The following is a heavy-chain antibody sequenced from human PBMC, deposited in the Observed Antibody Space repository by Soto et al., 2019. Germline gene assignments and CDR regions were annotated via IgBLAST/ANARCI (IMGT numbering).Heavy chain of an antibody. Sequence: EVQLVESGGDLVKPGGSLRLSCVVSGFTFRNAWMSWVRKAPGRGLEWIGRIKPIADGGTAEYAAPMKGRFSLSRDDSKDTLFIQMDNLHTEDTGLYFCTTVYCATTSCLAQFDFWGQGTLVTVSS. D-gene: IGHD2-2*01. J-gene: IGHJ4*02. CDR2: IKPIADGGTA. CDR3: TTVYCATTSCLAQFDF. V-gene: IGHV3-15*01. CDR1: GFTFRNAW.